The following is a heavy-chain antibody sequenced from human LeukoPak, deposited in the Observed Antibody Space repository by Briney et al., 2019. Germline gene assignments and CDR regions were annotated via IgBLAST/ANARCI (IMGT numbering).Heavy chain of an antibody. V-gene: IGHV4-4*07. D-gene: IGHD2-21*01. CDR1: GGSISHYF. Sequence: SETLSLTCTVSGGSISHYFWSWIRQPAGKGLEWIGRISNSGRSNYNPSLKSRLSMSIDTSKDQFFLKLNSVSAADTAVYFCARAPCGGSCHDDYWGQGTLVTVSS. CDR3: ARAPCGGSCHDDY. J-gene: IGHJ4*02. CDR2: ISNSGRS.